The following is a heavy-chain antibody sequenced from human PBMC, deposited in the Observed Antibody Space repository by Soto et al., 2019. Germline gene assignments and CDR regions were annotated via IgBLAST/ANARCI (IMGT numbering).Heavy chain of an antibody. J-gene: IGHJ6*02. CDR1: GYTFTSYP. CDR3: ARGRDYVSGV. V-gene: IGHV1-3*01. CDR2: IDAGNGNT. Sequence: ASVKVSCKASGYTFTSYPTHWVRQAPGQRLEWMGWIDAGNGNTKYSQKFRGRVTFTTDTSASTAYMDLSSLRSEDTAVYYCARGRDYVSGVWGQGTTVTVSS. D-gene: IGHD3-16*01.